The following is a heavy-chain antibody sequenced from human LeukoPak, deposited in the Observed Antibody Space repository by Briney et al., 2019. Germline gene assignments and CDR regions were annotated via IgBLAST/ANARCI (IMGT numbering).Heavy chain of an antibody. CDR1: GFTFSSYG. CDR2: IAYDGNNT. Sequence: GGSLRLSCTASGFTFSSYGMHWLRQAPGKGLEWVAVIAYDGNNTYYLDSVKGRFIISRDNSRNTLYLQMNSLRVEDTAVYYCAKDIGILTTSLYNWFDPWGQGTLVTVSS. V-gene: IGHV3-33*05. CDR3: AKDIGILTTSLYNWFDP. J-gene: IGHJ5*02. D-gene: IGHD2/OR15-2a*01.